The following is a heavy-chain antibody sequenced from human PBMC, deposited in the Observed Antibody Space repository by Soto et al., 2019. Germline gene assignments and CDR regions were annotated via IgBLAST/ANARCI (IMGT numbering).Heavy chain of an antibody. J-gene: IGHJ3*02. V-gene: IGHV4-4*02. CDR3: ARDRYDSSGYVIIDAFDI. CDR1: GGSISSSNW. D-gene: IGHD3-22*01. CDR2: IYHSGST. Sequence: QVQLQESGPGLVKPSGTLSLTCAVSGGSISSSNWWSWVRQPPGKGLEWIGEIYHSGSTNYNPSLKSRXTISVDKSKNQFSLKLSSXXXADTAVYYCARDRYDSSGYVIIDAFDIWGQGTMVTVSS.